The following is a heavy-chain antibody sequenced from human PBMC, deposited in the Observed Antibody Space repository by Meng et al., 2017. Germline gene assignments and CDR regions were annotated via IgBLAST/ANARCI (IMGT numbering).Heavy chain of an antibody. CDR3: ARLLRPYSSSSNFDY. CDR2: ISAYNGNT. Sequence: QVQLVQSGAEGKKPGASVKVSWKASGYTFTSYAMHWVRQAPGQRLEWMGWISAYNGNTNYAQKLQGRVTMTTDTSTSTAYMELRSLRSDDTAVYYCARLLRPYSSSSNFDYWGQGTLVTVSS. V-gene: IGHV1-18*01. J-gene: IGHJ4*02. CDR1: GYTFTSYA. D-gene: IGHD6-6*01.